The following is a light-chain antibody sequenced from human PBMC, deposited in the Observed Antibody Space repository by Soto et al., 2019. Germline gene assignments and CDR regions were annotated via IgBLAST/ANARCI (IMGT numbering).Light chain of an antibody. Sequence: QSALTQPRSVSGSPGQSVTISCTGTSNDVGGYNCVSWYQQHPGKVPKLFIYDVSRRPSGVPDRFSGAKSGNTASLTISGLQAEDEADYYFSSYAGSYTLVFGGGTKLTVL. CDR2: DVS. CDR3: SSYAGSYTLV. CDR1: SNDVGGYNC. V-gene: IGLV2-11*01. J-gene: IGLJ2*01.